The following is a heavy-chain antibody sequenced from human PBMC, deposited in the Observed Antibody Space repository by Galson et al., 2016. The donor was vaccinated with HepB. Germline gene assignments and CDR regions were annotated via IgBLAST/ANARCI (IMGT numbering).Heavy chain of an antibody. CDR2: INTYNGNT. D-gene: IGHD3-16*01. CDR3: ARDRNWGSQMAENHY. V-gene: IGHV1-18*04. CDR1: GYTFTYYY. Sequence: SVKVSCKASGYTFTYYYMYWVRQTPGQGLEWMGWINTYNGNTNYAQKFQGRVTMTTDTSTSTAYMELRSLRSDDTAVYYCARDRNWGSQMAENHYWGQGILVAVSS. J-gene: IGHJ4*02.